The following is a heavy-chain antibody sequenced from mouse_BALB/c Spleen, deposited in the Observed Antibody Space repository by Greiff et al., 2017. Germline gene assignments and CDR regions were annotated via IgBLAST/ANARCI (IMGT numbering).Heavy chain of an antibody. J-gene: IGHJ3*01. CDR2: INSNGGST. Sequence: DVQLVESGGGLVQPGGSLKLSCAASGFTFSSYGMSWVRQTPDKRLELVATINSNGGSTYYPDSVKGRFTISRDNAKNTLYLQMSSLKSEDTAMYYCARDGIFYAYWGQGTLVTVSA. V-gene: IGHV5-6-3*01. CDR1: GFTFSSYG. CDR3: ARDGIFYAY.